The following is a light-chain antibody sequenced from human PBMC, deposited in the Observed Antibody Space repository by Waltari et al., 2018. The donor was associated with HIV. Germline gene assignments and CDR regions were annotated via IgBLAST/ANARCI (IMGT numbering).Light chain of an antibody. CDR3: QQYGGSPLVT. CDR2: GAS. CDR1: QSVSNNY. Sequence: EIVLTQSPGTLPLSPGERATLSCRASQSVSNNYLSWDQQKPGQAPRLLIFGASNRAAGIPDRFSGSGSGTDFTLTISRLEPEDFAMYYCQQYGGSPLVTFGGGTKVEIK. V-gene: IGKV3-20*01. J-gene: IGKJ4*01.